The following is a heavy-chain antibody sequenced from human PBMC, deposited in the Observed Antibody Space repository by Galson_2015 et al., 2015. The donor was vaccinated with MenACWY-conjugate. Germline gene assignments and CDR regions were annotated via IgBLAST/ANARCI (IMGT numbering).Heavy chain of an antibody. CDR1: GFTFSFHW. J-gene: IGHJ3*01. Sequence: SLRLSCATSGFTFSFHWMSWVRQAPGKGLEWVASIKQDGTEKYYLDSVKGRFTISRDNSKNTLYLHMNNLRPEDTALYYCARGWGHTAMGYGLKPGAFDFWGQGTMVT. CDR2: IKQDGTEK. V-gene: IGHV3-7*01. D-gene: IGHD5-18*01. CDR3: ARGWGHTAMGYGLKPGAFDF.